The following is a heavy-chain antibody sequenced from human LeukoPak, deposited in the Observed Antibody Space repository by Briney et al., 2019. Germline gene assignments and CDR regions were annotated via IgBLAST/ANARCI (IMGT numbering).Heavy chain of an antibody. J-gene: IGHJ6*03. Sequence: LTCIXXGGSISSYYXSWIRQPPGKGLXWIGYIYDSGSTNYNPSLKRRVIISVETSKNQFSLRLSSVTAADTAVYYCAREMATSGYYYYYMDVWGKGTTVTVSS. V-gene: IGHV4-59*01. CDR2: IYDSGST. D-gene: IGHD5-24*01. CDR3: AREMATSGYYYYYMDV. CDR1: GGSISSYY.